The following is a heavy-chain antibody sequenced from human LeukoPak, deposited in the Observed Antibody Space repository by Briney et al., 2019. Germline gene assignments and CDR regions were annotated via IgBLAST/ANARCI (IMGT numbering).Heavy chain of an antibody. J-gene: IGHJ4*02. CDR1: GYTFTGYY. CDR3: AGGDTYGVDY. Sequence: ASVKVSCRSSGYTFTGYYIHWVRQAPGQGLEWMGWINCHSGGTNHAQKFQGSVTMTRDQSTSTAYMELPSLIADATAVYYCAGGDTYGVDYWGQGTLVTVSS. CDR2: INCHSGGT. V-gene: IGHV1-2*02. D-gene: IGHD3-16*01.